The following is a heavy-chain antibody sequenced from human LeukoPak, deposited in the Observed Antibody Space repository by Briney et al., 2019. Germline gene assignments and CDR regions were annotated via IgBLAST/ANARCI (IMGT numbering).Heavy chain of an antibody. CDR1: GGSLSSSSYY. D-gene: IGHD6-19*01. Sequence: ETLSLTCTASGGSLSSSSYYWGWIRQPPGKGLEWVSAISGSGGSTYYADSVKGRFTISRDNSKHTLYLQMNSLRAEDTDVYDCAKAPWLRYFDYWGQGTLVTVSS. V-gene: IGHV3-23*01. CDR3: AKAPWLRYFDY. CDR2: ISGSGGST. J-gene: IGHJ4*02.